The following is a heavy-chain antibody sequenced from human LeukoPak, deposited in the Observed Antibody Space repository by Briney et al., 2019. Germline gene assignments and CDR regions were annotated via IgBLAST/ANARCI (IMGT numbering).Heavy chain of an antibody. D-gene: IGHD2-15*01. Sequence: PGGSLRLSCAASGFTFSSYGMHWVHQAPGKGLEWVAFIRYDGSNKYYADSVKGRFTISRDNSKNTLYLQMNSLRAEDTAVYYCAKGFRTARYCSGGSCLDYWGQGTLVTVSS. CDR2: IRYDGSNK. CDR1: GFTFSSYG. CDR3: AKGFRTARYCSGGSCLDY. J-gene: IGHJ4*02. V-gene: IGHV3-30*02.